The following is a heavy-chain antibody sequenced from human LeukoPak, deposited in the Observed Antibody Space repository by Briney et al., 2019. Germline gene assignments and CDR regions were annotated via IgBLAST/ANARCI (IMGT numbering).Heavy chain of an antibody. CDR3: VRDGGVSGYDLLDY. CDR2: INQDGSKK. J-gene: IGHJ4*02. V-gene: IGHV3-7*01. CDR1: GFIFSNYW. D-gene: IGHD5-12*01. Sequence: GGSLRLSCTASGFIFSNYWMSWVRQAPGKGLEWVSQINQDGSKKYSIDSEKARFSISRDNARNPLSLQMNSLRAEDTAVYYCVRDGGVSGYDLLDYWGQGTLVTVSS.